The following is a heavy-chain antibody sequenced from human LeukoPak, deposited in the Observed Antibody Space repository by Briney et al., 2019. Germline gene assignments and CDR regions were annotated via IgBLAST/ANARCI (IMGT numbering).Heavy chain of an antibody. V-gene: IGHV3-30*02. CDR2: IRYDGGDK. CDR3: AKDIVVVPAAMAYFDY. D-gene: IGHD2-2*01. J-gene: IGHJ4*02. CDR1: GFTFSSYG. Sequence: GGSLRLSCAASGFTFSSYGMHWVRQAPGKGLEWVAFIRYDGGDKYYADSVKGRFTISRDNSKNTLYLQMNSLRAEDTAVYYCAKDIVVVPAAMAYFDYWGQGTLVTVSS.